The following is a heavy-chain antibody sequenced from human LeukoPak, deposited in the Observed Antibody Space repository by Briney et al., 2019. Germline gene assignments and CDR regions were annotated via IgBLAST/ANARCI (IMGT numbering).Heavy chain of an antibody. CDR1: GYTFSIFG. CDR2: ISAYNGNT. V-gene: IGHV1-18*01. J-gene: IGHJ4*02. CDR3: ARAGATVTTHFDF. D-gene: IGHD4-17*01. Sequence: ASVKVSCKASGYTFSIFGISWVRQAPGQGFEWMGWISAYNGNTNYAQKFQDRVTMTTDTSTSTAYMELRGLRSDDTAMYYCARAGATVTTHFDFWGQGTVVTVSS.